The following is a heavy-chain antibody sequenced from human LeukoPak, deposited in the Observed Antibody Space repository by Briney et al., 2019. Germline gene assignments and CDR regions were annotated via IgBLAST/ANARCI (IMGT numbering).Heavy chain of an antibody. V-gene: IGHV3-48*04. CDR1: GFTFSSYS. D-gene: IGHD6-13*01. CDR3: ARDLAAAGTTRFDY. J-gene: IGHJ4*02. CDR2: ISSSSSTI. Sequence: GGSLRLSCAASGFTFSSYSMNWVRQAPGKGLEWVSYISSSSSTIYYADSVKGRFTISRDNAKNSLYLQMNSLRAEDTAVYYCARDLAAAGTTRFDYWGQGTLVTVSS.